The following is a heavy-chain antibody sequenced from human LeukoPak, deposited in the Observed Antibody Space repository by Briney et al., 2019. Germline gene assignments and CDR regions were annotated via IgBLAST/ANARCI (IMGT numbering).Heavy chain of an antibody. J-gene: IGHJ4*02. V-gene: IGHV3-23*01. CDR1: ELTFITYG. D-gene: IGHD6-19*01. CDR2: ITGSAVST. Sequence: GGSLRLSCAASELTFITYGMTWVRQAPGKGLEWVSAITGSAVSTFYADSVKGRFTISRDNSKNTLYLQMNSLRAEDTAVYYCARSIAVAGHLDYWGQGTLVTVSS. CDR3: ARSIAVAGHLDY.